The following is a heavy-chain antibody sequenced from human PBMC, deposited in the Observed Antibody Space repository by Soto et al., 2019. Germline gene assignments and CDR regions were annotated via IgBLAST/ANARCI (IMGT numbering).Heavy chain of an antibody. CDR2: IIPIFGTA. CDR1: GGTFSSYA. CDR3: ARVGEEDDYGDYADWYFDL. J-gene: IGHJ2*01. D-gene: IGHD4-17*01. V-gene: IGHV1-69*12. Sequence: QVQLVQSGAEVKKPGSSVKVSCKASGGTFSSYAISWVRQAPGQGLEWMGGIIPIFGTANYAQKFQGRVTITADESTSTAYMELSSLRSEDTAVYYCARVGEEDDYGDYADWYFDLWGRGTLVTVSS.